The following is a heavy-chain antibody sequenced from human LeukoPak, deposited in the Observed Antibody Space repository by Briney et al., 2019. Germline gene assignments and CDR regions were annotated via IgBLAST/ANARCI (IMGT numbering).Heavy chain of an antibody. CDR1: GGSFSGYY. CDR3: ARRIYCSGGSCYAADY. Sequence: SETLSLTCAVYGGSFSGYYWSWIRQPPGEGLEWIGEINHSGSTNYNPSLKSRVTISVDTSKNQFSLKLSSVTAADTAVYYCARRIYCSGGSCYAADYWGQGTLVTVSS. J-gene: IGHJ4*02. D-gene: IGHD2-15*01. CDR2: INHSGST. V-gene: IGHV4-34*01.